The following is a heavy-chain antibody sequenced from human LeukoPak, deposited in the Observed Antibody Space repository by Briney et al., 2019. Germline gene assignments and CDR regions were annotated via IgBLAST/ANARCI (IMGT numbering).Heavy chain of an antibody. D-gene: IGHD2-2*03. CDR3: ARAGYASSWYAQFPFSFDS. CDR2: IYSSGTT. Sequence: SETLSLTCTVSADSLRISTYYWAWVRQPPGTGLEWLGSIYSSGTTYYNPSLKSQVSISLDTSKNQFSLKLTSVTAADTAVYYCARAGYASSWYAQFPFSFDSWGHGALVTVSS. V-gene: IGHV4-39*07. J-gene: IGHJ4*01. CDR1: ADSLRISTYY.